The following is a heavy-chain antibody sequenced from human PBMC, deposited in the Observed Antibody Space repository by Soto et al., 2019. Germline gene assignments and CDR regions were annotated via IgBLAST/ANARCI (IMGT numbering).Heavy chain of an antibody. CDR1: GGSMRTYF. CDR2: IHYSGTT. D-gene: IGHD6-13*01. CDR3: AAGEASSRNLAPYYLDF. Sequence: SETLSLTCTVSGGSMRTYFWTWIRQPPGKGLEWIGYIHYSGTTSFFPSYNPSLRSRVTISEDTSKNQFSLKLLSVTTADTAVYFCAAGEASSRNLAPYYLDFWGQGTLVTVSS. V-gene: IGHV4-59*01. J-gene: IGHJ4*02.